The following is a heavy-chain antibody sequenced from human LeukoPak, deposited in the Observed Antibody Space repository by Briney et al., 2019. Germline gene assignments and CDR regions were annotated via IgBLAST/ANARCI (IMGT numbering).Heavy chain of an antibody. Sequence: GGSLRLSCAASGFTFSSYSMNWVRQAPGKGLEWVSYISSSSSTIYYADSVKGRFTISRDNSKNTLFLQMNSLRAEDTAIYYCARVEHYGSGGINVLYGMDVWGQGTTVTVSS. CDR3: ARVEHYGSGGINVLYGMDV. V-gene: IGHV3-48*01. D-gene: IGHD3-10*01. CDR1: GFTFSSYS. J-gene: IGHJ6*02. CDR2: ISSSSSTI.